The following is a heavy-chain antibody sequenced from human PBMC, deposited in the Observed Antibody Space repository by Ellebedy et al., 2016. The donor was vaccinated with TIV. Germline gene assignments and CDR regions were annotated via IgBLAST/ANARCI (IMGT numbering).Heavy chain of an antibody. CDR2: TYLRSKWYN. CDR3: ARAPQSLGRAYDV. V-gene: IGHV6-1*01. Sequence: SQTLSLTCAISGDTISNKTVAWAWIRQSPSRGLEWLGRTYLRSKWYNDYAVSVRNRVTITADTTKNHFSLQLNSVTPEDTAVYYCARAPQSLGRAYDVWGQGILVTVSS. D-gene: IGHD3-16*01. J-gene: IGHJ4*02. CDR1: GDTISNKTVA.